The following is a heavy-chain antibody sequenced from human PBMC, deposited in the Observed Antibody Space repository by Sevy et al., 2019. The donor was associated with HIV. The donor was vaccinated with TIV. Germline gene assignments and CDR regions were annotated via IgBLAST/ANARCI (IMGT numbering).Heavy chain of an antibody. Sequence: GGSLRLSCTTSGFTFVDYGVTWFHQAPGKGLEWVGFIRSKPYGGTTEYAASVKGRFTISRDDSKSIAYLQMNSLKTEDTAVYYCPRGRLLFLEWLFPADYWGPGTLVTVSS. J-gene: IGHJ4*02. D-gene: IGHD3-3*01. CDR3: PRGRLLFLEWLFPADY. CDR2: IRSKPYGGTT. CDR1: GFTFVDYG. V-gene: IGHV3-49*03.